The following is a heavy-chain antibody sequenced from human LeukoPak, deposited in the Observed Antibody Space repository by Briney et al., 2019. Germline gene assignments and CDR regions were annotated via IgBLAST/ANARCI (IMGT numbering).Heavy chain of an antibody. J-gene: IGHJ6*02. CDR3: VKEIYSYDKYYYFCAMDV. CDR2: ISTYGAST. Sequence: GGSLRLSCAASGFTFSSYSMHWVRQAPGKGLECVSTISTYGASTYYADSVKGRFTISRDNSKNTLYLQMSSLRAEDTAIYYCVKEIYSYDKYYYFCAMDVWGQGTTVTVSS. D-gene: IGHD5-18*01. CDR1: GFTFSSYS. V-gene: IGHV3-64D*06.